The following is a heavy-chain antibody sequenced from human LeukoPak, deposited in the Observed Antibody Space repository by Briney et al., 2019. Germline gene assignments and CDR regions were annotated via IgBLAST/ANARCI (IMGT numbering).Heavy chain of an antibody. V-gene: IGHV1-69*06. CDR1: GGTFSSYA. J-gene: IGHJ6*03. CDR2: IIPLFGTA. CDR3: AREGPIAVAGTLYYYYYMDV. Sequence: SVKVSCKASGGTFSSYAISWVRQAPGQGLEWMGGIIPLFGTANYAQKFQGRVTITADKSTSTAYMELSSLRSEDTAVYYCAREGPIAVAGTLYYYYYMDVWGKGTTVTVSS. D-gene: IGHD6-19*01.